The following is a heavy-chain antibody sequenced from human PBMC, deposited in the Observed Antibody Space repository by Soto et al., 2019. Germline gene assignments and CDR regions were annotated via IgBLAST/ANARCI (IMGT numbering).Heavy chain of an antibody. CDR3: VKPLFAAAAPFDY. V-gene: IGHV3-64D*08. CDR2: ISSNGGST. J-gene: IGHJ4*02. CDR1: GFTFSSYA. Sequence: GGSLRLSCSASGFTFSSYAMHWVRQAPGKGLEYVSAISSNGGSTYYADSVKGRFTISRDNSKNTLYLQMSSLRAEDTAVYYCVKPLFAAAAPFDYWGQGTLVTVSS. D-gene: IGHD6-13*01.